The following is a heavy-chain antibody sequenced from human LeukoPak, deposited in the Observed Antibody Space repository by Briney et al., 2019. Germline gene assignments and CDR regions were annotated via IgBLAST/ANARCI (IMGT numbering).Heavy chain of an antibody. CDR3: ARDSAWAYAFDI. J-gene: IGHJ3*02. Sequence: PGGSLRLSCAASGFTFDDYGMSWVRHAPGKGLEWVSGINWNGGNTGYADSVKGRFTISRDNAKNSLYLQMNSLRAEDTAVYYCARDSAWAYAFDIWGQGTMVTVSS. CDR2: INWNGGNT. D-gene: IGHD1-26*01. V-gene: IGHV3-20*04. CDR1: GFTFDDYG.